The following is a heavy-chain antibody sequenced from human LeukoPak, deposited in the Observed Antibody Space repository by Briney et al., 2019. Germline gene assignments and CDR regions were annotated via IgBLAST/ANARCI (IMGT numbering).Heavy chain of an antibody. D-gene: IGHD3-10*01. Sequence: SETLSLTCTVSGGSISNYYWNWIRQPPGKGLEWIGYIYYSGSTNYNPSLKSRVTISIDTSKNEFSLKLSSVTAADTAVYYCAGDTYGSDSWGQGTLVTVSS. CDR3: AGDTYGSDS. J-gene: IGHJ4*02. CDR1: GGSISNYY. CDR2: IYYSGST. V-gene: IGHV4-59*01.